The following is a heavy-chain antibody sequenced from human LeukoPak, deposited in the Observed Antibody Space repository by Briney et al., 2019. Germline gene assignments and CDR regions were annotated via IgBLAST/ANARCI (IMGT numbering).Heavy chain of an antibody. Sequence: GGSLRLSCAASGFIFSDHYMDWVRQAPGKGPEWVGRTRNKADSYTTEYAASVKGRFTISRDDSKNSLYLQMNSLKTEDTAVYYCTRRDSSGYYSFDYWGQGTLVTVSP. D-gene: IGHD3-22*01. CDR2: TRNKADSYTT. V-gene: IGHV3-72*01. J-gene: IGHJ4*02. CDR3: TRRDSSGYYSFDY. CDR1: GFIFSDHY.